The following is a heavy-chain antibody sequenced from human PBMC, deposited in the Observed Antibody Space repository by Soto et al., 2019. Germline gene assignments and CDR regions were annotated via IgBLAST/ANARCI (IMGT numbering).Heavy chain of an antibody. V-gene: IGHV1-18*04. D-gene: IGHD2-8*01. CDR1: GYPFRSYG. Sequence: ASVKVSCKSSGYPFRSYGVSWVRQAPGQGLEWLGWISVYTGNTKQAQKFQDRVTLTTEASTGTAYLELLILRSDDTAVYYCARDRCTTDRGETHHFDVWGQGTTVTVSS. CDR2: ISVYTGNT. J-gene: IGHJ6*02. CDR3: ARDRCTTDRGETHHFDV.